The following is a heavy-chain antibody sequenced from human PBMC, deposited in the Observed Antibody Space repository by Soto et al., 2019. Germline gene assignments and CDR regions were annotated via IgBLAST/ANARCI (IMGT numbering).Heavy chain of an antibody. CDR3: ARDRGSYALDY. CDR2: ISANNGNT. V-gene: IGHV1-18*01. D-gene: IGHD1-26*01. J-gene: IGHJ4*02. Sequence: QVQLVQSGAEVKKPGASVKVSCKASGYTFTSYGISWVRQAPGQGLEWMGWISANNGNTNYSQKLQGRVTMTTDTSPITAYMERRSLRSDDTAVYYCARDRGSYALDYWGQGTLVTVSS. CDR1: GYTFTSYG.